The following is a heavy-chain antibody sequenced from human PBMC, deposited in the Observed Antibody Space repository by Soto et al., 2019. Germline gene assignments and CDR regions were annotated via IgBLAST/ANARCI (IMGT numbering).Heavy chain of an antibody. V-gene: IGHV3-64D*06. CDR2: ISNNGEST. D-gene: IGHD2-15*01. CDR3: VAGKLLPFDY. Sequence: EEQLVESGGGLVQPGGSLRLSCSASGFTFSVYRMHWVRQAPGKGLEYVSGISNNGESTYYADSVKGRFTISRDNSKNTLYFQMSSLRDEDTAVYYCVAGKLLPFDYWGQGIQVTVSS. CDR1: GFTFSVYR. J-gene: IGHJ4*02.